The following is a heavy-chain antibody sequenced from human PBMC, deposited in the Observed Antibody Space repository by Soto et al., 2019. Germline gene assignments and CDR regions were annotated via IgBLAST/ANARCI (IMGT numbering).Heavy chain of an antibody. Sequence: GGSLRLSCAASGFTFSSYGMHWVRQAPGKGLEWVAVIWYDGSNKYYADSVKGRFTISRDNSKNTLYLQMNSLRAEDTAVYYCARDSPADILTGYYAGDDYWGQGSLVTVSS. CDR3: ARDSPADILTGYYAGDDY. CDR1: GFTFSSYG. CDR2: IWYDGSNK. D-gene: IGHD3-9*01. J-gene: IGHJ4*02. V-gene: IGHV3-33*01.